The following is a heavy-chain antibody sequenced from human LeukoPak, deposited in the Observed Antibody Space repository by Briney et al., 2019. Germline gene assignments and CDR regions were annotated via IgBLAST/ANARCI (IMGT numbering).Heavy chain of an antibody. J-gene: IGHJ4*02. D-gene: IGHD5-18*01. V-gene: IGHV4-31*03. CDR3: ARVETAMAYFDY. CDR2: IYYSGST. Sequence: PSETLSLTCTVSGGSISSGGYYWSWIRQHPGKGLEWIGYIYYSGSTYYNPYLKSRVTISVDTSKNQFSLKLSSVTAADTAVYYCARVETAMAYFDYWGQGTLVTVSS. CDR1: GGSISSGGYY.